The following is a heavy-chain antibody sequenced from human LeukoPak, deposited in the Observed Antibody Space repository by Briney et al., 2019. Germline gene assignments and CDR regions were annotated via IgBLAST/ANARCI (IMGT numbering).Heavy chain of an antibody. CDR1: KYTSTGYY. Sequence: ASVKVSCKASKYTSTGYYVHWVRQAPGQGLEWMGWINPDSGGTNYAQKFQGRITMTRDTYISTAYMELSRLRSDDTAVYYCARGPYNWKYRWFDPWGQGTLVTVSS. CDR2: INPDSGGT. CDR3: ARGPYNWKYRWFDP. J-gene: IGHJ5*02. V-gene: IGHV1-2*02. D-gene: IGHD1-20*01.